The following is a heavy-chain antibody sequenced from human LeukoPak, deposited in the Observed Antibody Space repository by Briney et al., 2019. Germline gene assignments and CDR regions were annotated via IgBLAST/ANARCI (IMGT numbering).Heavy chain of an antibody. CDR3: ARDEEGPSPYIVVVPAAMDY. V-gene: IGHV1-8*03. CDR2: MNPNSGNT. CDR1: GYTFTSYD. J-gene: IGHJ4*02. D-gene: IGHD2-2*01. Sequence: GASVKVSCKASGYTFTSYDINWVRQATGQGLEWMGWMNPNSGNTGYAQKFQGRVTITRNTSISTAYMELSSLRSEDTAVYYCARDEEGPSPYIVVVPAAMDYWGQGTLVTVSS.